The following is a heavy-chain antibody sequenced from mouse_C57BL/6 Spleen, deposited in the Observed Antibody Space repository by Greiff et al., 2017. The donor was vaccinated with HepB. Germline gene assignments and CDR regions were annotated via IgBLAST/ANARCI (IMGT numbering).Heavy chain of an antibody. CDR1: GYTFTSYW. J-gene: IGHJ1*03. V-gene: IGHV1-64*01. CDR3: ARRYGSVYWYFDV. Sequence: VQLQQSGAELVKPGASVKLSCKASGYTFTSYWMHWVKQRPGQGLEWIGMIHPNSGSTNYNEKFKSKATLTVDKSSSTAYMQLSSLTSEDSAGYYCARRYGSVYWYFDVWGTGTTVTVSS. D-gene: IGHD1-1*01. CDR2: IHPNSGST.